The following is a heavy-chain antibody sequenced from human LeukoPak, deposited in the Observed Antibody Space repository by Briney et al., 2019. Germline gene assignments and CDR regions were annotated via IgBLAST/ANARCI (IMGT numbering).Heavy chain of an antibody. J-gene: IGHJ4*02. D-gene: IGHD2-2*01. CDR1: DGSIDTYY. V-gene: IGHV4-59*01. CDR3: AKAGAAMGGY. Sequence: PSETLSLTCTVSDGSIDTYYWSWIRQPQGKGLEWIEFIHYTGTTNYNPSLKSRVTISLDTSKNQFSLKLSTVTAADTAVYYCAKAGAAMGGYWGQGTLVTVSS. CDR2: IHYTGTT.